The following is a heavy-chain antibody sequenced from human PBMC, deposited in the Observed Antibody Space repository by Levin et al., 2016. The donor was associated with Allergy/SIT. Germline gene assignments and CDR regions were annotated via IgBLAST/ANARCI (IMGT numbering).Heavy chain of an antibody. Sequence: WIRQPPGKGLEWVSYISSSSSYTNYADSVKGRFTISRDNAKNSLYLQMNSLRAEDTAVYYCARDSCSSTSCYFSVGGYYYYGMDVWGQGTTVTVSS. CDR2: ISSSSSYT. V-gene: IGHV3-11*05. CDR3: ARDSCSSTSCYFSVGGYYYYGMDV. J-gene: IGHJ6*02. D-gene: IGHD2-2*01.